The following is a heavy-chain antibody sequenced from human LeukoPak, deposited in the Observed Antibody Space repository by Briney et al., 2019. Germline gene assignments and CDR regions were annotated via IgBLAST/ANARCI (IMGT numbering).Heavy chain of an antibody. CDR3: ARDQSCSTTGCLDPEYFQH. J-gene: IGHJ1*01. CDR2: ISSSSSTI. Sequence: GGSLRLSCAASGFTFSTYSMNWVRQAPGKGLEWASYISSSSSTIYYADSVRGRFTISRDNAKNSLYLQMNSLRDEDTAVYHCARDQSCSTTGCLDPEYFQHWGQGTLVTVSS. D-gene: IGHD2-2*01. CDR1: GFTFSTYS. V-gene: IGHV3-48*02.